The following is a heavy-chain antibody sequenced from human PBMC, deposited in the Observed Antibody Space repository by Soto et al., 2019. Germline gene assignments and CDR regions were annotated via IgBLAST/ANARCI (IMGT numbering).Heavy chain of an antibody. Sequence: SETLSLTCTVSGGSISSSSYYWGWIRQPPGKGLEWIGSIYYSGSTYYNPSLKSRVTLPVDTSKNQFSVRLNSVTASDTAVYYCAPLSVSLSGPYDIHVWGQGTTVTVSS. V-gene: IGHV4-39*01. D-gene: IGHD2-15*01. CDR2: IYYSGST. CDR1: GGSISSSSYY. J-gene: IGHJ6*02. CDR3: APLSVSLSGPYDIHV.